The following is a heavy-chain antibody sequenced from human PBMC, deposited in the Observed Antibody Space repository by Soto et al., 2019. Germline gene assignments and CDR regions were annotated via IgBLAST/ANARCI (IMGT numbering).Heavy chain of an antibody. CDR1: GGSVRSGDFH. J-gene: IGHJ4*02. CDR3: ARGLRVIAIDPVDIVAPFDY. CDR2: INHSGST. Sequence: SETLSLTCAVSGGSVRSGDFHWSWLRQPPGTGLEWIGEINHSGSTNYNPSLKSRVTISVDTSKNQFSLKLSSVTAADTAVYYCARGLRVIAIDPVDIVAPFDYWGQGTLVTVSS. V-gene: IGHV4-34*01. D-gene: IGHD5-12*01.